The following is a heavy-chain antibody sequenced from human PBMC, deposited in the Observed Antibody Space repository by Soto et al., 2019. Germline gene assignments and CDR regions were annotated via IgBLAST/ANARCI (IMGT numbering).Heavy chain of an antibody. V-gene: IGHV3-30*18. Sequence: QVQLVESGGGVVQPARSLRLSCAASGFTFSRYGMHWVRQAPGKGLEWAAVISNDRSNKYYADSVKGRFTISRDNSKNPLYLQMNSLRTEDTAVYFCAKAGGIHLTSFDPWGQGTLVTVSS. CDR1: GFTFSRYG. D-gene: IGHD6-13*01. CDR2: ISNDRSNK. CDR3: AKAGGIHLTSFDP. J-gene: IGHJ5*02.